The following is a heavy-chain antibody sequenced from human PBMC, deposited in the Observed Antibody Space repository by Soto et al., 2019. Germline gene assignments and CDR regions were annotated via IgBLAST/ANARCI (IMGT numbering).Heavy chain of an antibody. D-gene: IGHD2-2*01. CDR3: AKGPAIVLVPASMNYYYAMDV. CDR2: ISYDGSNK. V-gene: IGHV3-30*18. Sequence: QVQLVESGGGVVQPGRSLRLSCAASGFTFSSYGMHWVRQAPGKGLEWVAVISYDGSNKYYADSVKGRFTISRDNSKNTLYLQINRLRAEDTAVYYCAKGPAIVLVPASMNYYYAMDVWGQGTTVTGSS. CDR1: GFTFSSYG. J-gene: IGHJ6*02.